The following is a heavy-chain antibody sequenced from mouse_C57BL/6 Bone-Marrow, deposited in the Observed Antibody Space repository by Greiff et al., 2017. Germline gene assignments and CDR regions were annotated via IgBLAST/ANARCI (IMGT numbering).Heavy chain of an antibody. CDR1: GYTFPSYW. D-gene: IGHD2-3*01. CDR2: IYPGSGNT. CDR3: APMISYYFDY. J-gene: IGHJ2*01. V-gene: IGHV1-55*01. Sequence: QVQLQQPGAELVKPGASVKMSCKASGYTFPSYWITWVKQRPGQGLEWIGDIYPGSGNTNYNEKFKSKATLTVDTSSRPANMQLSSLTSEYSAVYYCAPMISYYFDYWGQGTTLTVSS.